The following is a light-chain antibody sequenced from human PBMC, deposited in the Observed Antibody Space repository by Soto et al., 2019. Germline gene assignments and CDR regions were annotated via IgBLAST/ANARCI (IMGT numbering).Light chain of an antibody. Sequence: IQLTQTPSSLSASVGDRVTITCRASQRIGTYLNWYQQKLGNAPKVLIYSASTLESGVPSRFGGSGSGTDFTLTISSLQPEDFGTYYCLQNYNTPWTFGQGTKVEIK. J-gene: IGKJ1*01. V-gene: IGKV1-39*01. CDR2: SAS. CDR1: QRIGTY. CDR3: LQNYNTPWT.